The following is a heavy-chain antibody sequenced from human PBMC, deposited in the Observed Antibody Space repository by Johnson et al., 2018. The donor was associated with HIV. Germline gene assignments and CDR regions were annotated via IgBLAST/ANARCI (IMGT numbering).Heavy chain of an antibody. J-gene: IGHJ3*01. CDR3: AKGGEVWYGAFDF. D-gene: IGHD6-13*01. CDR1: GFTFRSYG. CDR2: IRYDGSNK. Sequence: QMMLVESGGGVVQPGGSLRLSCAASGFTFRSYGMHWVRQAPGKGLAWVAFIRYDGSNKYYADSVKGRFTISRDKSKNTLYLQMNSLRAEDTAVYYCAKGGEVWYGAFDFWGQGTMAIVSS. V-gene: IGHV3-30*02.